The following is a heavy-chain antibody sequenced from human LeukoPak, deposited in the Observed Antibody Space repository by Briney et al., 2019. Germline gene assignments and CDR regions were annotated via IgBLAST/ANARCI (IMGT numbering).Heavy chain of an antibody. J-gene: IGHJ4*02. CDR2: INHSGST. V-gene: IGHV4-34*01. Sequence: PSEALSLTCAVYGGSFSGYYWSWIRQPPGKGLEWIGEINHSGSTNYNPSLKSRVTISVDTSKKQFSLKLSSVTAADTAVYYCARGRVGRNFDYWGQGTLVTVSS. CDR1: GGSFSGYY. D-gene: IGHD1-26*01. CDR3: ARGRVGRNFDY.